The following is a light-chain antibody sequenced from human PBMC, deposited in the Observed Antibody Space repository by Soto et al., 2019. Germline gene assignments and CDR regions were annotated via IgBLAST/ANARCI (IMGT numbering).Light chain of an antibody. Sequence: ETVLTQSPGTLSLSPGERATLSCRASQSVSSNYLAWYQQKPGQAPRLLMYVASTRATGIPDRFSGSGSGTDFTRTISILEPEDFAVYYCQQFGRSPPSWTFGQGTKVEIK. CDR2: VAS. V-gene: IGKV3-20*01. J-gene: IGKJ1*01. CDR3: QQFGRSPPSWT. CDR1: QSVSSNY.